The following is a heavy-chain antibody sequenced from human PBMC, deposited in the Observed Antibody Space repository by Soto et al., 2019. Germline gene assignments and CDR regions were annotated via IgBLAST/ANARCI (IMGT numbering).Heavy chain of an antibody. CDR3: CCSVVVVAASSGSFEFYYHYYGMAV. CDR2: IDPSDSYT. Sequence: PGESLKISCKGSGYSFTSYWISWVRQMPGKGLEWMGRIDPSDSYTNYSPSFQGHVTISADKSISTAYLQWSSLKASGTAMYYCCCSVVVVAASSGSFEFYYHYYGMAVWGQGTTVTVSS. J-gene: IGHJ6*02. D-gene: IGHD2-15*01. V-gene: IGHV5-10-1*01. CDR1: GYSFTSYW.